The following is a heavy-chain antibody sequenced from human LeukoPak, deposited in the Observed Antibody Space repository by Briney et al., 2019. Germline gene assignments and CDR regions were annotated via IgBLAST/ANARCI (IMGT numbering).Heavy chain of an antibody. D-gene: IGHD6-19*01. J-gene: IGHJ1*01. CDR1: GDPISSYC. CDR2: IYTSGTT. Sequence: SETLSLTCTVSGDPISSYCWSWIRQPAGKGLEWIGRIYTSGTTNYNSSLKSRLTMSVDTSKNQFSLKLSSVTAADTAVYYCARLGSSGSAQYFQDWGQGTLATVSS. CDR3: ARLGSSGSAQYFQD. V-gene: IGHV4-4*07.